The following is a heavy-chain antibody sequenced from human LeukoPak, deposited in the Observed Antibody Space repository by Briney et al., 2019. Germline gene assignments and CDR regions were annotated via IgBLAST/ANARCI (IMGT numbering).Heavy chain of an antibody. J-gene: IGHJ4*02. D-gene: IGHD3-16*01. CDR1: GGSISSYY. Sequence: SETLSLTCTVSGGSISSYYWSWIRQPAGKGLEWIGRIYTSGSTNYNPSLKSRVTMSVDTSKNQFSLKLSSVTAADTAVYYCARNYDPAGESYFDYWGQGTLVTVSS. V-gene: IGHV4-4*07. CDR2: IYTSGST. CDR3: ARNYDPAGESYFDY.